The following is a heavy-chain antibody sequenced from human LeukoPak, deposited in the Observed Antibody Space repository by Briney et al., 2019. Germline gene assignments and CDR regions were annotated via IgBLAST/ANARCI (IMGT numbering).Heavy chain of an antibody. CDR2: INPNSGGT. V-gene: IGHV1-2*02. CDR3: ARVRDWFDP. CDR1: GYTFTAYC. J-gene: IGHJ5*02. Sequence: GASVKVSCKASGYTFTAYCIHWVRQAPGQGLEYMGWINPNSGGTNYAQKFQGRVTMTRDTSISTAYMELSRLRSDDTAVYYCARVRDWFDPWGQGTLVTVSS.